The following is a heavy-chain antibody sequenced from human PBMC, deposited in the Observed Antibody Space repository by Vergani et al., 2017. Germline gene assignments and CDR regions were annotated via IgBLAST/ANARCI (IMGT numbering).Heavy chain of an antibody. J-gene: IGHJ3*02. CDR1: GYSFTSYR. V-gene: IGHV5-51*03. D-gene: IGHD2-2*01. CDR2: IYPGDSDT. Sequence: EVQLVQSGAEVKKPGESLKISCKGSGYSFTSYRIGWVRQMPGKGLEWMGIIYPGDSDTRYIPSFQGQVTITADKSISTAYLQWSSLKASDTAMYYCATPGYCSSTSCSKHAFDIWGQGTMVTVSS. CDR3: ATPGYCSSTSCSKHAFDI.